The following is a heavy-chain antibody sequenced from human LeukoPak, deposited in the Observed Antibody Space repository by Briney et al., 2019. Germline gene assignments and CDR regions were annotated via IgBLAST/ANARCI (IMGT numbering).Heavy chain of an antibody. Sequence: SQTLSLNCTVSGGSISSGGYYWSWIRQHPGTGLEWTGYIYYSGSTYYNPSLKSRVTISVDTSKNQFSLKLSSVTAADTAVYYCARSGYCSSTSCYTYYYYYMDVWGKGTTVTVSS. V-gene: IGHV4-31*03. D-gene: IGHD2-2*02. J-gene: IGHJ6*03. CDR1: GGSISSGGYY. CDR3: ARSGYCSSTSCYTYYYYYMDV. CDR2: IYYSGST.